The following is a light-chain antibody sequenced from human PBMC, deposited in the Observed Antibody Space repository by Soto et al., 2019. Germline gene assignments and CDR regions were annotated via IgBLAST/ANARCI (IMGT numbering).Light chain of an antibody. J-gene: IGLJ1*01. Sequence: QSALTQPASVSGSPGQSITISCTGTSSDVGGYNYVSWYQQHPGKAPKLMIYDVSNWPSGVSNRFSGSKSGNTASLTISGLQAEDEADYYCSSYTSSSILYVFGTGTKLTVL. CDR3: SSYTSSSILYV. CDR2: DVS. V-gene: IGLV2-14*01. CDR1: SSDVGGYNY.